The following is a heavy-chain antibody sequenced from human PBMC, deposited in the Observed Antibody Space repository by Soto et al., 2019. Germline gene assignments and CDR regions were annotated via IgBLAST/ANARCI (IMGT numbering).Heavy chain of an antibody. J-gene: IGHJ4*02. CDR1: GYTFSDYW. CDR2: IYPGDSDS. Sequence: GESLKISCKGSGYTFSDYWIGLVRQIPWKGLEWIGIIYPGDSDSRYSPSFQGQVTISADTSISTAYLHWSSLKASDSALYYCARVSSHRSGFDFDSGGQGTLLTVSS. CDR3: ARVSSHRSGFDFDS. D-gene: IGHD3-22*01. V-gene: IGHV5-51*01.